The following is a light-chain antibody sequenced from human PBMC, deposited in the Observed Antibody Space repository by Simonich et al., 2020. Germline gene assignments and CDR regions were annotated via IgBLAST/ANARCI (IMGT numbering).Light chain of an antibody. CDR2: DVS. Sequence: QSALTQPASVSGSPGQSITISCTGTSSDVGGYNYVSWYQKHPGKAPKLMIYDVSKRPSGVSNRFSGSKAGNTASLTISGLQAEDEADYYCSSYTSSSIVVFGGGTKLTVL. V-gene: IGLV2-14*01. J-gene: IGLJ2*01. CDR1: SSDVGGYNY. CDR3: SSYTSSSIVV.